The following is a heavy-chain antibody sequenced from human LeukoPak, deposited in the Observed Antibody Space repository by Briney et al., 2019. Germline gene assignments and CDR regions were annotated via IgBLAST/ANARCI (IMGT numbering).Heavy chain of an antibody. V-gene: IGHV3-23*01. CDR3: AEPYGDYDEPFDY. CDR2: INNGGGST. CDR1: GFTFTNYA. D-gene: IGHD4-17*01. J-gene: IGHJ4*02. Sequence: GGSLRLSCEASGFTFTNYAMSWVRQAPGKGLQWVSAINNGGGSTYYADSVKGRFTISRDNSKNTLYLQLNSLRAEDTAVYYCAEPYGDYDEPFDYWGQGTLVTVSS.